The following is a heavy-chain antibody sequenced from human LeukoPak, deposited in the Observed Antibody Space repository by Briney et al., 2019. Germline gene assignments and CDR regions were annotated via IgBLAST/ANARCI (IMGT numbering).Heavy chain of an antibody. CDR3: ARLLGTVTTYDY. V-gene: IGHV3-7*01. Sequence: GGSLRLSCAASGFTFSSHRMSWVRQAPGKGLEWVASIRPDGSEEYYMDSVKGRFTISRDNAKNSLYLQMNSLRAEDTAVYYCARLLGTVTTYDYWGQGTLVTVSS. D-gene: IGHD1-7*01. CDR1: GFTFSSHR. J-gene: IGHJ4*02. CDR2: IRPDGSEE.